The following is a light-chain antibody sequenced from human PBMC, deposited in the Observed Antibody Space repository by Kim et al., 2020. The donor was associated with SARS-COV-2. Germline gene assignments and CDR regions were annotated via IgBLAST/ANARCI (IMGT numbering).Light chain of an antibody. CDR1: HDISNY. Sequence: ASVGDRVSLTCQASHDISNYLNWYQEKPGKAPKLLIYDASNLETGVPSRFSGIGSGTDFTFTISSLQPEDIATYYCQQYDNLLFTFGPGTQVDIK. J-gene: IGKJ3*01. V-gene: IGKV1-33*01. CDR2: DAS. CDR3: QQYDNLLFT.